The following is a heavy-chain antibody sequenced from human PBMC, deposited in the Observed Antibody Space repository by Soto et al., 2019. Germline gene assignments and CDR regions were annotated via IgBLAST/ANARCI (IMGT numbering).Heavy chain of an antibody. CDR3: AHSLPRHHEAAPSYFDY. Sequence: SGPTLVKPTQTLTLTCTFSGFSLSTSGVGVGWIRQPPGKALEWLALIYWDDDKRYSPSLKSRLTITKDTSKNQVVLTMTNMDPVDTATYYCAHSLPRHHEAAPSYFDYWGQGTLVTVSS. CDR2: IYWDDDK. CDR1: GFSLSTSGVG. V-gene: IGHV2-5*02. J-gene: IGHJ4*02. D-gene: IGHD6-6*01.